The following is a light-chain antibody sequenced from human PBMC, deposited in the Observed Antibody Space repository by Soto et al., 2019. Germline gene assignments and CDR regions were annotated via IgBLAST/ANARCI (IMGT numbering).Light chain of an antibody. V-gene: IGLV1-40*01. CDR1: SSNIGAGYD. J-gene: IGLJ3*02. CDR3: CSYAGSYTWV. Sequence: QAVVTQPPSVSGAPGQRVTISCTGSSSNIGAGYDVHWYQQLPGTAPKLMIYDVSKRPSGVPDRFSGSKSGNTASLTISGLQAEDEADYYCCSYAGSYTWVFGGGTKLTVL. CDR2: DVS.